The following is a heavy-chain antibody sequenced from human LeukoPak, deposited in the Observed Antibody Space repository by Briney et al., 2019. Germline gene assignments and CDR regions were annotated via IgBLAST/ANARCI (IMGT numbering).Heavy chain of an antibody. V-gene: IGHV3-23*01. CDR1: GFTFSSYA. D-gene: IGHD3-22*01. J-gene: IGHJ4*02. CDR3: AKVYYDSSGSYYFDY. Sequence: GGSLRLSCAASGFTFSSYAMSWVRQAPGKGLEWVSAISGSGGSTYCADSVKGRFTISRDNSKNTLYLQMNSLRAEDTAVYYCAKVYYDSSGSYYFDYWGQGTLVTVSS. CDR2: ISGSGGST.